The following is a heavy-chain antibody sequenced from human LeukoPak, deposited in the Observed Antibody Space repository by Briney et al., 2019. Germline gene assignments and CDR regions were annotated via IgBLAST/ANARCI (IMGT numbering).Heavy chain of an antibody. CDR2: ISGSGVNT. D-gene: IGHD3-22*01. CDR3: AKVRYYYDSSDYSPRFDY. V-gene: IGHV3-23*01. Sequence: GSLRLSCAASGFTFNTYAMSWVRQAPGKGLEWVSTISGSGVNTYYADSVKGRFTISRDNSKNTLYLQMNSLRAEDTAVYYCAKVRYYYDSSDYSPRFDYWGQGTLVTVSS. J-gene: IGHJ4*02. CDR1: GFTFNTYA.